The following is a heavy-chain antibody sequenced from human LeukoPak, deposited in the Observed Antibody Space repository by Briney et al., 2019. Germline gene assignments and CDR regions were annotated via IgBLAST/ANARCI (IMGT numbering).Heavy chain of an antibody. CDR1: GFTFSNYA. CDR3: AKWGDYDVLTGYYVSDY. J-gene: IGHJ4*02. Sequence: GGSLRLSCAASGFTFSNYAMSWVRQAPGKGLEWVSAITGSGGNTYYADSVKGRFTISRDNSKNTVFLQMNSLRAEDTAVFYCAKWGDYDVLTGYYVSDYWGQGTLVTVSS. V-gene: IGHV3-23*01. CDR2: ITGSGGNT. D-gene: IGHD3-9*01.